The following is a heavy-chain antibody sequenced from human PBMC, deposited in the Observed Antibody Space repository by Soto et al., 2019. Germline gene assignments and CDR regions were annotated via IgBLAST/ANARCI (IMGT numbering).Heavy chain of an antibody. J-gene: IGHJ4*02. CDR3: AREYPEIRGYDSYFDY. V-gene: IGHV4-39*07. CDR1: GGSISSSKNY. CDR2: VYYGGST. Sequence: PSKTLSITSTVSGGSISSSKNYWGWFRQPKGKGLEWIGNVYYGGSTYYNPSLKSRVTISVDTSKNQFSLKLSSVTAADTAVYYCAREYPEIRGYDSYFDYWGQGTLVTVSS. D-gene: IGHD3-3*01.